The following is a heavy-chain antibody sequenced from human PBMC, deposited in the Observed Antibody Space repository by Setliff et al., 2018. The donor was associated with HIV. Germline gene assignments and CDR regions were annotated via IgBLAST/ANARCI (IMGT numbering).Heavy chain of an antibody. CDR3: ARVRLYSSALDY. CDR2: IWFDGGNK. Sequence: GGSLRLSCAASGFTFNNYGMHWVRLAPGKGLEWVAYIWFDGGNKYYADSVKGRFFISRDTSKNTLSLQMNSLRPEDTAVFYCARVRLYSSALDYWGQGALVTVSS. D-gene: IGHD3-22*01. J-gene: IGHJ4*02. CDR1: GFTFNNYG. V-gene: IGHV3-30*02.